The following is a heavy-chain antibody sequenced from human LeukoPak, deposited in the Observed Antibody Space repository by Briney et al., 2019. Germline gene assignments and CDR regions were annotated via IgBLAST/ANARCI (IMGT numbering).Heavy chain of an antibody. CDR2: IWYDGSSQ. J-gene: IGHJ4*02. CDR3: ARGALKGGIPGHY. Sequence: PGGSLRLSCAASGFIIGTYGMHWVRQAPGKGLDWVAVIWYDGSSQYYADSVKGRFTISRDNSKNTLYLQMNSLRAEDTAVYYCARGALKGGIPGHYWGQGTLVTVSS. D-gene: IGHD3-16*01. CDR1: GFIIGTYG. V-gene: IGHV3-33*01.